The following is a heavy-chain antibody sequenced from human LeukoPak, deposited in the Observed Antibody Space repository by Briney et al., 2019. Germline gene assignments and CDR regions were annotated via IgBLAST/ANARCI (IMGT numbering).Heavy chain of an antibody. J-gene: IGHJ4*02. Sequence: SETLSLTCAVCGGSFSGYYWSWIRQPPGKGLEWIGEINHSGSTNYNPSLKSRVTISVDTSKNQFSLKLSSVTAADTAVYYCARGRPRQYSSSWYNYWGQGTLVTVSS. CDR2: INHSGST. CDR1: GGSFSGYY. D-gene: IGHD6-13*01. V-gene: IGHV4-34*01. CDR3: ARGRPRQYSSSWYNY.